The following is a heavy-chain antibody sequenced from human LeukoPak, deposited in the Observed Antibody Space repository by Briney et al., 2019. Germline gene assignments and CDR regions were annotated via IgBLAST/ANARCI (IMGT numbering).Heavy chain of an antibody. D-gene: IGHD5-18*01. J-gene: IGHJ5*02. Sequence: SETLSLTCIVSGGFISSSTYYWGWIRQPPGKGLEWIGSIYYSGSTYYNPSLKSRVTISVDTSKSQFSLKLSSVTAADTAVYYCARDTAMQRKGKIKNWFDPWGQGTLVTVSS. CDR1: GGFISSSTYY. V-gene: IGHV4-39*07. CDR3: ARDTAMQRKGKIKNWFDP. CDR2: IYYSGST.